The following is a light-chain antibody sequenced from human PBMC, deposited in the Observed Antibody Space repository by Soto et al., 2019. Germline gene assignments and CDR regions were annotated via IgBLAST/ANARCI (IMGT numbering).Light chain of an antibody. CDR1: SSDVGGYNY. Sequence: QSALTQPASVSGSPGQSITISCTGTSSDVGGYNYVSWYQQHPGKAPKLMIYEVSNRPSGVSNRFSGSKSGNTASLTISGLQAEDEADYYRRSYTSSSTLGVFGGGTQLTVL. CDR2: EVS. J-gene: IGLJ2*01. CDR3: RSYTSSSTLGV. V-gene: IGLV2-14*01.